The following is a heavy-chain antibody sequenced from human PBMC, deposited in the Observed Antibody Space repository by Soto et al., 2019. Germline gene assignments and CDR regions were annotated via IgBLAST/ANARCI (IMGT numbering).Heavy chain of an antibody. V-gene: IGHV3-33*08. J-gene: IGHJ4*02. CDR1: GCTFSSYG. CDR2: IWYDGSNK. D-gene: IGHD3-22*01. Sequence: GGSLRLSCAASGCTFSSYGMHWVRQAPGKGLEWVAVIWYDGSNKYYADSVKGRFTISRDNSKNTLYLQMNSLRAEDTAVYYCARDSRRYYYDSSGYYHDYWGQGTLVTVSS. CDR3: ARDSRRYYYDSSGYYHDY.